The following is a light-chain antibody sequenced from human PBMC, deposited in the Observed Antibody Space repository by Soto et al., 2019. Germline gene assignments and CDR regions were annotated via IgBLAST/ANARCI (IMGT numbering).Light chain of an antibody. CDR1: QNISSN. CDR2: SAS. CDR3: QQLNRFPRT. Sequence: DIQLTQSPSFLSASVGDRVTITCRASQNISSNLAWYQQRPGKVPRFLTHSASTFQSGVPSRFSATGSGTTFTLTISSLQPEDIATYYCQQLNRFPRTFGQGTKVEV. V-gene: IGKV1-9*01. J-gene: IGKJ1*01.